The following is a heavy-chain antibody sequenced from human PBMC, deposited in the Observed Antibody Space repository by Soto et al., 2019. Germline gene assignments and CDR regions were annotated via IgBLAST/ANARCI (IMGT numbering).Heavy chain of an antibody. Sequence: SETLSLTCAVSGGSISSGGFSWSSIRQSPGKGLELIGYIYYSGSTYYNPSLKSRVTISVDRSKNEFSLRLSSVTAADTAVYYCARATFIRKGYYDATDYYYFDYWGQGTLVTVSS. J-gene: IGHJ4*02. V-gene: IGHV4-30-2*06. CDR2: IYYSGST. CDR1: GGSISSGGFS. CDR3: ARATFIRKGYYDATDYYYFDY. D-gene: IGHD3-22*01.